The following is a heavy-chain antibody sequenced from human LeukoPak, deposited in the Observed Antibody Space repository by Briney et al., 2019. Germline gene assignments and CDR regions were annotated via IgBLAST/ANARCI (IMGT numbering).Heavy chain of an antibody. CDR1: GFTFSTYA. V-gene: IGHV3-23*01. CDR3: ARDTSDFDY. Sequence: GGSLRLSCAASGFTFSTYAMSWVRQAPGKGLEWVSGISGSGGNTYYADSVKGRFTISRDNSKNTLYLQMNSLRAEDTAVYYCARDTSDFDYWGQGTLVSVSS. J-gene: IGHJ4*02. D-gene: IGHD2-2*01. CDR2: ISGSGGNT.